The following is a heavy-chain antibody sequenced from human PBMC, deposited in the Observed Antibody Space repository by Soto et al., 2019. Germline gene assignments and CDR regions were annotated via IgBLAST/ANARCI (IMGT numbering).Heavy chain of an antibody. Sequence: GGSLRLSCAASGFTFSSYAMSWVRQAPGKGLEWVSAISGSGGSTYYADSVKGRFTISRDNSKNTLYLQMNSLRAEDTAVYYCAKPVAATRYYYYGMDVWGQGTTVTVSS. J-gene: IGHJ6*02. V-gene: IGHV3-23*01. CDR2: ISGSGGST. D-gene: IGHD2-15*01. CDR1: GFTFSSYA. CDR3: AKPVAATRYYYYGMDV.